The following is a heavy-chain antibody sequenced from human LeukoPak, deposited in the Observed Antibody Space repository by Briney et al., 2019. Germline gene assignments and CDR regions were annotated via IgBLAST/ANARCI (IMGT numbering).Heavy chain of an antibody. D-gene: IGHD3-10*01. CDR1: GDSVSSNSAA. J-gene: IGHJ4*02. V-gene: IGHV6-1*01. CDR2: TYYRSKWYN. Sequence: SQTLSLTCAISGDSVSSNSAAWNWTRQSPSRGLEWLGRTYYRSKWYNDYAVSVKSRITINPDTSKNQFSLQLNSVTPEDTAVYYCARDGSWTYYYGSGSPNYFDYWGQGTLVTVSS. CDR3: ARDGSWTYYYGSGSPNYFDY.